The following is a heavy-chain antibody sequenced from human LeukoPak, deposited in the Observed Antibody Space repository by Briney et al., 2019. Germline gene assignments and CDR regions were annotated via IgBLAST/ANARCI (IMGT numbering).Heavy chain of an antibody. J-gene: IGHJ5*02. CDR2: IYYSGST. Sequence: KPSETLSLTCTVSGGSVSSGSYYWSWIRQPPGKGLEWIGYIYYSGSTNYNPSLKSRVTISVDTSKNQFSLKLSSVTAADTAVYYCARVGWDYGDYFNNWFDPWGQGTLVTVSS. CDR3: ARVGWDYGDYFNNWFDP. CDR1: GGSVSSGSYY. V-gene: IGHV4-61*01. D-gene: IGHD4-17*01.